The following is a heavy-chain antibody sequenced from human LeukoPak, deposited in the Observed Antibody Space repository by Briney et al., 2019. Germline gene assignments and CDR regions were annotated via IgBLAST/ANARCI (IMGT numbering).Heavy chain of an antibody. Sequence: SQTLSLTCTVSGASFNSDDQYWNWIRQSPGKGLEWIGSIHPSGMLYNNPSRESRVTMSSDTSKIQSALNLNSVTAADTAVYFCSRGLDSRKLGYWGQGILVTVSS. CDR2: IHPSGML. D-gene: IGHD3-22*01. CDR1: GASFNSDDQY. CDR3: SRGLDSRKLGY. V-gene: IGHV4-31*03. J-gene: IGHJ4*02.